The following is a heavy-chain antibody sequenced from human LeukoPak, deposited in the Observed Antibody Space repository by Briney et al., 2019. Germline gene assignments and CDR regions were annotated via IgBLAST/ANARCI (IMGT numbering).Heavy chain of an antibody. Sequence: SGGSLRLSCAASGFTFSSYGMHWVRQAPDKGLEWVAVISYDGSNKYYADSVKGRFTISRDNSKNTLYLQMNSLRAEDTAVYYCAKDLGWFGELFDYWGQGTLVTVSS. D-gene: IGHD3-10*01. CDR1: GFTFSSYG. CDR2: ISYDGSNK. V-gene: IGHV3-30*18. CDR3: AKDLGWFGELFDY. J-gene: IGHJ4*02.